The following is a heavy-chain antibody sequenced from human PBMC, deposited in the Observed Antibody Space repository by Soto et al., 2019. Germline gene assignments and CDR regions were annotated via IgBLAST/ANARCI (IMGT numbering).Heavy chain of an antibody. CDR2: INPNSGGT. J-gene: IGHJ6*03. CDR3: ARDATTTDIVVVPAENYYYYMDV. CDR1: GYTFTGYY. V-gene: IGHV1-2*04. Sequence: ASVKVSCKASGYTFTGYYMHWVRQAPGQGLEWMGWINPNSGGTNYAQKFQGWVTMTRDTSISTAYMELSRLRSDDTAVYYCARDATTTDIVVVPAENYYYYMDVWGKGTTVTVSS. D-gene: IGHD2-2*01.